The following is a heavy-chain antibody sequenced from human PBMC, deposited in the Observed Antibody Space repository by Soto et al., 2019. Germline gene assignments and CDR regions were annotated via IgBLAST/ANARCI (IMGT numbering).Heavy chain of an antibody. D-gene: IGHD6-13*01. CDR3: ASTPGIADAGKPNSFDP. V-gene: IGHV1-69*12. Sequence: QVQLVQSGAEVKKPGSSVKVSCKASGGTFSSYAISWVRQAPGQGLEWMGGIIPIFGTANYARKCQGRVTITADESTSTAYMELSSLRSEDTAVYYCASTPGIADAGKPNSFDPWGQGTLITVSS. J-gene: IGHJ5*02. CDR1: GGTFSSYA. CDR2: IIPIFGTA.